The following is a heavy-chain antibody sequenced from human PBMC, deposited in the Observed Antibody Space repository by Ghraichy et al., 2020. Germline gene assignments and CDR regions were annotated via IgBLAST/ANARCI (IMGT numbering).Heavy chain of an antibody. J-gene: IGHJ6*02. CDR1: GYTFTSYG. V-gene: IGHV1-18*04. CDR3: ARESVVVPAARIIYYYGMDV. Sequence: ASVKVSCKASGYTFTSYGISWVRQAPGQGLEWMGWISAYNGNTNYAQKLQGRVTMTTDTSTSTAYMELRSLRSDDTAVYYCARESVVVPAARIIYYYGMDVWGQGTTVTVSS. CDR2: ISAYNGNT. D-gene: IGHD2-2*01.